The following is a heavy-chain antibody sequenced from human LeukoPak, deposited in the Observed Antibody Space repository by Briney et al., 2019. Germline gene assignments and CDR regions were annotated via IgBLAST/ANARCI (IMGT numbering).Heavy chain of an antibody. CDR3: ARDQNSSGWERVSYYFDY. Sequence: GGSLRLSCAASGFTFSSYAMHWVRQAPGKGLEWVAVISYDGSNKYYADSVKGRFTISRDNSKNTLYLQMNSLRAEDTAVYYCARDQNSSGWERVSYYFDYWGQGTLVTVSS. CDR2: ISYDGSNK. D-gene: IGHD6-19*01. J-gene: IGHJ4*02. V-gene: IGHV3-30-3*01. CDR1: GFTFSSYA.